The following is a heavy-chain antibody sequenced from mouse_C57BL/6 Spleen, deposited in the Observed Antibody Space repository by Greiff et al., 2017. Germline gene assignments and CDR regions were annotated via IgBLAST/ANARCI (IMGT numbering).Heavy chain of an antibody. V-gene: IGHV1-61*01. Sequence: QVQLQQPGAELVRPGSSVKLSCKASGYTFTSYWMDWVKQRPGQGLEWIGNIYPSDSETHYNQKFKDKATLTVDKSSSTAYMQLSSLTSEDSAVYYCARRGSGTLYFDYWGQGTTLTVSS. J-gene: IGHJ2*01. D-gene: IGHD4-1*01. CDR1: GYTFTSYW. CDR2: IYPSDSET. CDR3: ARRGSGTLYFDY.